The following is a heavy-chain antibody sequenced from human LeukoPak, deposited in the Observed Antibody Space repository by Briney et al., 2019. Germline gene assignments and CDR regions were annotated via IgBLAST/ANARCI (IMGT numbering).Heavy chain of an antibody. CDR3: ARDLTAAGDNWFDP. D-gene: IGHD6-13*01. CDR1: GFTFSDYY. J-gene: IGHJ5*02. CDR2: ISSSGSTI. Sequence: GGSLRLSCAASGFTFSDYYMSWIRQAPGKGLEWVSYISSSGSTIYYADSVKGRFTISRDNAKNSPYLQMNSLRAEDTAVYYCARDLTAAGDNWFDPWGQGTLVTVSS. V-gene: IGHV3-11*01.